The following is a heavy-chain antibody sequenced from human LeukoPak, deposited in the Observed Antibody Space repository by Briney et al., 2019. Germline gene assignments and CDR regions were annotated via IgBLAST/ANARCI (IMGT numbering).Heavy chain of an antibody. J-gene: IGHJ4*02. Sequence: PSETLSLTCTVSGGSISSSSYYWGWIRQPPGKGLEWIGSIYYSGSTYYNPSLKSRVTISVDTSKNQFSLKLSSVTAADTAVYYCARDRIVGATFDYWGQGTLVTVSS. CDR1: GGSISSSSYY. D-gene: IGHD1-26*01. V-gene: IGHV4-39*02. CDR2: IYYSGST. CDR3: ARDRIVGATFDY.